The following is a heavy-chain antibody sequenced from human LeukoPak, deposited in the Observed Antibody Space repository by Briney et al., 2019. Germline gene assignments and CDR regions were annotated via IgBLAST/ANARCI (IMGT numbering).Heavy chain of an antibody. J-gene: IGHJ4*02. CDR2: IKSKTNGGTT. D-gene: IGHD3-3*01. V-gene: IGHV3-15*01. CDR3: STMSAIFGVVIPDY. CDR1: GFNVSNNY. Sequence: GGSLRLSCAASGFNVSNNYMSWVRQAPGKGLEWVGRIKSKTNGGTTDYAAPVKGRFSISRDDSKNILFLQMYSLRTEDTGVYYCSTMSAIFGVVIPDYWGQGTLVSVSP.